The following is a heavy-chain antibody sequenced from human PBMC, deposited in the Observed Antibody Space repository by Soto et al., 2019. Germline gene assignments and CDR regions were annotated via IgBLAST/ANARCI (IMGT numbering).Heavy chain of an antibody. J-gene: IGHJ3*02. CDR3: ARDRRQNYDILTGYSVDAFDI. CDR1: GGSISSGGYY. D-gene: IGHD3-9*01. Sequence: PSETLSLTCTVSGGSISSGGYYWSWIRQHPGKGLEWIGYIYYSGGTYYNPSHKSRVTISVDTSKNQFSLKLSSVTAADTAVYYCARDRRQNYDILTGYSVDAFDIWGQGTMVTVSS. CDR2: IYYSGGT. V-gene: IGHV4-31*03.